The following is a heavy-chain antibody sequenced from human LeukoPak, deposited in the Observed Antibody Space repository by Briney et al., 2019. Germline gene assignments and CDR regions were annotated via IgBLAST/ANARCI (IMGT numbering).Heavy chain of an antibody. CDR1: GYTFTNYY. CDR2: INPNSGGT. CDR3: ATVSDSSSWYGGY. D-gene: IGHD6-13*01. Sequence: ASVKVSCKASGYTFTNYYIHWVRQAPGQGLEWMGWINPNSGGTNYAQKFQGRVTMTRDTSISTAYMELSSLRSEDTAVYYCATVSDSSSWYGGYWGQGTLVTVSS. V-gene: IGHV1-2*02. J-gene: IGHJ4*02.